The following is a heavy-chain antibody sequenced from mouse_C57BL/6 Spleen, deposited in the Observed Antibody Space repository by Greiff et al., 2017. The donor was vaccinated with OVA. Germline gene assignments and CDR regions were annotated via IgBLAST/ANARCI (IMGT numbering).Heavy chain of an antibody. J-gene: IGHJ2*01. CDR2: IDPSDSYT. D-gene: IGHD3-2*02. CDR1: GYTFTSYW. CDR3: AKTAQANDYFDY. V-gene: IGHV1-50*01. Sequence: QVQLQQPGAELVKPGASVKLSCKASGYTFTSYWMHWVKQRPGQGLEWIGEIDPSDSYTNYNQKFKGKATLTVDTSSSTAYMQLSSLTSEDSAVYYCAKTAQANDYFDYWGQGTTLTVSS.